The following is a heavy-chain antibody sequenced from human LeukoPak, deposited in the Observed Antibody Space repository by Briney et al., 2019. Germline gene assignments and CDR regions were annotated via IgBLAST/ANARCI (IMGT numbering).Heavy chain of an antibody. CDR2: IFHSGST. D-gene: IGHD3-22*01. Sequence: AETLSLTCTVSGGSINNYYWSWLRQPPGKGLEWIGYIFHSGSTDYNPSLKSRVTISVDTSKNQFSLKLRSVTAADTAVYYCARRGDDTSGYYPFWGQGTLVTVSS. CDR3: ARRGDDTSGYYPF. V-gene: IGHV4-59*08. CDR1: GGSINNYY. J-gene: IGHJ4*02.